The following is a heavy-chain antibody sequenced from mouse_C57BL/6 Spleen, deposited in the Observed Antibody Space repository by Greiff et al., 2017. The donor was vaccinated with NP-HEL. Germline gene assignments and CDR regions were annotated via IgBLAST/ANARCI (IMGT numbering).Heavy chain of an antibody. J-gene: IGHJ4*01. V-gene: IGHV1-59*01. CDR3: ARKAYEESAMDY. Sequence: QVQLQQPGAELVRPGTSVKLSCKASGYTFTSYWMHWVKQRPGQGLEWIGVIDPSDSYTNYNQKFKGKATLTVDTSSSTAYMQLSSLTSEDSAVYYCARKAYEESAMDYWGQGTSVTVSS. CDR1: GYTFTSYW. CDR2: IDPSDSYT. D-gene: IGHD6-5*01.